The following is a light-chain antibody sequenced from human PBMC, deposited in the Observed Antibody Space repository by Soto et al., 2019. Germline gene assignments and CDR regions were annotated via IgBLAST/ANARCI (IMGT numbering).Light chain of an antibody. V-gene: IGLV2-14*01. CDR2: EVS. CDR1: SSDVGVYNY. J-gene: IGLJ1*01. CDR3: SLYRSTNTVV. Sequence: SALTQPASVSGSPGQSITISCTGTSSDVGVYNYVSWYQQHPGNAPKLMSYEVSNRHSGVSNRFSGSKSGNTASLTISVREADYEAVYDCSLYRSTNTVVFGTGTKLTVL.